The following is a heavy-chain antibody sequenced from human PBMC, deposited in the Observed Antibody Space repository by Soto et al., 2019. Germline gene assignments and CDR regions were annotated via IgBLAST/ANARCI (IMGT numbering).Heavy chain of an antibody. CDR3: ARDRDDGDYINYYGMDV. CDR1: GFTFSSYA. CDR2: ISYDGSNK. Sequence: GGSLRLSCAASGFTFSSYAMHWVRQAPGKGLEWVAVISYDGSNKYYADSVKGRFTISRDNSKNTLYLQMNSLRAEDTAVYYCARDRDDGDYINYYGMDVWGQGTTVTVSS. V-gene: IGHV3-30-3*01. D-gene: IGHD4-17*01. J-gene: IGHJ6*02.